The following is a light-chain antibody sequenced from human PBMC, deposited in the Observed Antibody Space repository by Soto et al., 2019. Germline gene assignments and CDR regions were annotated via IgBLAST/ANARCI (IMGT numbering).Light chain of an antibody. Sequence: ETVLTQSPGTLSLSPGERATLSCRASQSVGSSYLAWYQQKPAQAPRLLIYGASNRATGIPDRFSGSGSGTDFTLTISRLESEDCAVYYCQHFGSSPPSWSFGPGNKVEVK. CDR3: QHFGSSPPSWS. CDR2: GAS. V-gene: IGKV3-20*01. CDR1: QSVGSSY. J-gene: IGKJ1*01.